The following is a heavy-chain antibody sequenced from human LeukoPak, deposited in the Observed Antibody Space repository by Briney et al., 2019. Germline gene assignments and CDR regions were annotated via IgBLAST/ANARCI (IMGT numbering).Heavy chain of an antibody. D-gene: IGHD6-19*01. Sequence: PSETLSLTCTVSGGSIRSSYYYWGWIRQPPGKGLEWIGSIYDSGSTYYNPSLKSRVTISVDTSKNQFSLKLSSVTAADTAVYYCARRQWLAPFDYWGQGTLVTVSS. CDR1: GGSIRSSYYY. J-gene: IGHJ4*02. CDR3: ARRQWLAPFDY. V-gene: IGHV4-39*07. CDR2: IYDSGST.